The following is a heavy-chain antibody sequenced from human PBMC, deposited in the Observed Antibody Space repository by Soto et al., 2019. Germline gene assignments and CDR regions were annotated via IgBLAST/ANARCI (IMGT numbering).Heavy chain of an antibody. Sequence: GGSLRLSCAASGFTFSACGMHWVRQAPGKGPEYVSHISNSATTLYYSDSVKGRFTISRDSAKNSLILQMNSLRDEDTAVYYCAREAGTWHLPLNWFDPWGQGTLVTVSS. CDR3: AREAGTWHLPLNWFDP. J-gene: IGHJ5*02. CDR2: ISNSATTL. D-gene: IGHD6-19*01. CDR1: GFTFSACG. V-gene: IGHV3-48*02.